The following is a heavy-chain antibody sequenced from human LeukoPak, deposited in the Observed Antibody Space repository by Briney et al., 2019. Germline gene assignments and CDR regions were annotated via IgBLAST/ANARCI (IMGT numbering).Heavy chain of an antibody. Sequence: GGSLRLSCAASGFTFSSYAMSWVRQAPGKGLEWVANIKQDGSQKYYADSVKGRFTTSRDNSKNTLYLQMNSLRAEDTAVYYCARDTSYGMDVWGQGTTVTVSS. CDR1: GFTFSSYA. J-gene: IGHJ6*02. CDR2: IKQDGSQK. CDR3: ARDTSYGMDV. V-gene: IGHV3-7*01.